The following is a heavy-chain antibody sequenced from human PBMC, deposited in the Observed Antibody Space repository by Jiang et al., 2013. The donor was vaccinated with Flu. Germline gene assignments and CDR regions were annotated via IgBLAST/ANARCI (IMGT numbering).Heavy chain of an antibody. CDR2: IIPILGIA. V-gene: IGHV1-69*04. CDR3: ASTMVRGVIGIDY. J-gene: IGHJ4*02. D-gene: IGHD3-10*01. Sequence: SSVKVSCKASGGTFSSYAISWVRQAPGQGLEWMGRIIPILGIANYAQKFQGRVTITADKSTSTAYMELSSLRSEDTAVYYCASTMVRGVIGIDYWGQGTLVTVSS. CDR1: GGTFSSYA.